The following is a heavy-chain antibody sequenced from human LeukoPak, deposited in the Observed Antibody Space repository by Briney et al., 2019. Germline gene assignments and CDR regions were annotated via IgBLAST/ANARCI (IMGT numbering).Heavy chain of an antibody. J-gene: IGHJ5*02. CDR3: ARDQDYSRGTAFDP. Sequence: SETLSLTCTVSGGSISSGDYYWSWIRQPPGKGLEWIGYIYYSGSTYYNPSLKSRATISVDTSKNQFSLKLSSVTAADTAVYYCARDQDYSRGTAFDPWGQGTLVTVSS. CDR1: GGSISSGDYY. V-gene: IGHV4-30-4*08. D-gene: IGHD4-11*01. CDR2: IYYSGST.